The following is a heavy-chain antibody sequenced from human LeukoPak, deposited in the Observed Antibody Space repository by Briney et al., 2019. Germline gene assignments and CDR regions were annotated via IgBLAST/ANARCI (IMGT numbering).Heavy chain of an antibody. CDR3: ARVKQQLADLYYFEY. J-gene: IGHJ4*02. V-gene: IGHV3-11*04. Sequence: PGGSLRLSCAASGFTFSDYYMSWIRQAPGKGLEWVSYISSSGSTIYYADSVKGRFTISRDNAKNSLYLQMNSLRAEDTAVYYCARVKQQLADLYYFEYWGQGTLVTVSS. D-gene: IGHD6-13*01. CDR2: ISSSGSTI. CDR1: GFTFSDYY.